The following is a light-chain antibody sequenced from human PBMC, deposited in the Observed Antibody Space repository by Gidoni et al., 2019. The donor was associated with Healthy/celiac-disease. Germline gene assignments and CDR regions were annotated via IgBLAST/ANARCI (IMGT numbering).Light chain of an antibody. V-gene: IGKV3-11*01. CDR3: QQRSNWPPVT. Sequence: VLTQSPATLSLSPGERATLSCRASQSVSSYLAWYQQKPGQAPRLLIDDASNRATGSPARCSGSGSGTDFTLTTSSLEPEDFAVYYCQQRSNWPPVTFGQGTKLEIK. J-gene: IGKJ2*01. CDR1: QSVSSY. CDR2: DAS.